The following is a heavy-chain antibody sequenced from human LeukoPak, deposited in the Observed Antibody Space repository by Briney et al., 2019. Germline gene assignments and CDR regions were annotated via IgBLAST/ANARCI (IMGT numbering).Heavy chain of an antibody. V-gene: IGHV3-23*01. D-gene: IGHD3-9*01. Sequence: GGSLRLSCAASGFTFSSYAMSWVRQAPGKGLEWDSAISGSGGSTYYADSVKGRFTISRDNSKNTLYLQMNSLRAEDTAVYYCAKDGEDYDILTGYPSTTDYWGQGSLVTVSS. J-gene: IGHJ4*02. CDR2: ISGSGGST. CDR3: AKDGEDYDILTGYPSTTDY. CDR1: GFTFSSYA.